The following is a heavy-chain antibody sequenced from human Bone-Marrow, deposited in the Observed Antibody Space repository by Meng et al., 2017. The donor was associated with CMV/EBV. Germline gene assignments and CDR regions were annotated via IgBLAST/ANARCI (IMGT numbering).Heavy chain of an antibody. D-gene: IGHD2-2*02. J-gene: IGHJ4*02. V-gene: IGHV4-59*01. CDR1: GGSISSYY. CDR3: ARGCSSTSCYTAFDY. CDR2: IYYSGST. Sequence: SETLSLTCTVSGGSISSYYWSWIRQPPGKGLEWIGYIYYSGSTNYNPSLKSRVTISVDTSKNQFSLKLNSVTAADTAVYYWARGCSSTSCYTAFDYWGQGTLVTVSS.